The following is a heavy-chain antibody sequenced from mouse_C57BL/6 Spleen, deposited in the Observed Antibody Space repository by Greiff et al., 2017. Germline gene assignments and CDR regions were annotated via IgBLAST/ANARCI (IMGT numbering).Heavy chain of an antibody. D-gene: IGHD2-4*01. Sequence: QVQLQQPGAELVKPGASVKLSCKASGYTFTSYWMHWVKQRPGQGLEWIGNINPSNGGTNYNEKFKSKATLTVDKSSSTAYMQLSSLTSEDSAVXSCARVGYDYGGFFAYWGQGTLVTVSA. CDR1: GYTFTSYW. J-gene: IGHJ3*01. CDR3: ARVGYDYGGFFAY. V-gene: IGHV1-53*01. CDR2: INPSNGGT.